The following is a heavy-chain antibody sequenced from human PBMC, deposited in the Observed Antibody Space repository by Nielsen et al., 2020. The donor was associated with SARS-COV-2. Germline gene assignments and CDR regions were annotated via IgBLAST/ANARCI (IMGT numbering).Heavy chain of an antibody. CDR1: DYRFTTFG. D-gene: IGHD5-18*01. J-gene: IGHJ6*02. CDR3: ARGGDTSLVPYFNGLDV. Sequence: ASVKVSCKASDYRFTTFGIHWVRQTPGQGLEWMGWISTHNGHTAYAQNLQGRVTMTTDTSTSTAYVELRSLSSDDTAVYYCARGGDTSLVPYFNGLDVWGQGTTVTVSS. V-gene: IGHV1-18*01. CDR2: ISTHNGHT.